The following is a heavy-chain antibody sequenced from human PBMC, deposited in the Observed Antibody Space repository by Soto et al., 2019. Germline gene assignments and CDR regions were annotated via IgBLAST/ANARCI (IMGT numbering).Heavy chain of an antibody. J-gene: IGHJ5*01. CDR3: ATIPVDTSMIYWFDP. CDR2: IYYSGNT. Sequence: SETLSLTCTVSGDSVTSGNYYWSWIRQPPGKGLEWIGYIYYSGNTNYSPSLKSRVTMSLDRSNKQFSLNLSSVTAADTAVYYCATIPVDTSMIYWFDPWGQGILVTV. D-gene: IGHD5-18*01. V-gene: IGHV4-61*01. CDR1: GDSVTSGNYY.